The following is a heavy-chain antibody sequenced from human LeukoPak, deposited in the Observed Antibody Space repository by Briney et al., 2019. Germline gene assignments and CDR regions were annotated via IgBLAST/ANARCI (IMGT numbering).Heavy chain of an antibody. Sequence: SETLSLTCTVSGGSISSSSYYWGWIRQPPGKGLEWIGSIYYSGSTYYNPSLKSRVTISVDTSKNQFSLKLSSVTAADTAVYYCAGLNSSGWYYWGQGTLVTVSS. CDR1: GGSISSSSYY. V-gene: IGHV4-39*01. CDR2: IYYSGST. CDR3: AGLNSSGWYY. D-gene: IGHD6-19*01. J-gene: IGHJ4*02.